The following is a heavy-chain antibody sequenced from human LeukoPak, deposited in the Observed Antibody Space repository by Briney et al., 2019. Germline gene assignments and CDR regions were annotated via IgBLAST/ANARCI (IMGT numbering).Heavy chain of an antibody. CDR2: ISGRGGST. V-gene: IGHV3-23*01. CDR1: GFTFSNYA. CDR3: ARQPDDYSGWNNGQDYFDY. Sequence: PGGSLRLSCAASGFTFSNYAMSWVRQAPGKGLEWVSGISGRGGSTYYADSVKGRFTISRDNSKDTLYLQMSSLRVEDTAVYYCARQPDDYSGWNNGQDYFDYWGQGTLVTVSS. J-gene: IGHJ4*02. D-gene: IGHD6-19*01.